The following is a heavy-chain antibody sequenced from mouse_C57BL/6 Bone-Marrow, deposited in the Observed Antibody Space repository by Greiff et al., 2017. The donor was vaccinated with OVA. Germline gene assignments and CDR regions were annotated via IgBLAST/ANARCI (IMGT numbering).Heavy chain of an antibody. Sequence: EVQLVESGGGLVKPGGSLKLSCAASGLTFSSYALSWVRQTPEKRLEWVATISDGGSYTYYPDNVKGRFTISRDNAKNNLYLQMSHLKSEDTAMYYCAREGGKGYYAMDYWGQGTSVTVSS. CDR1: GLTFSSYA. CDR2: ISDGGSYT. J-gene: IGHJ4*01. CDR3: AREGGKGYYAMDY. V-gene: IGHV5-4*01.